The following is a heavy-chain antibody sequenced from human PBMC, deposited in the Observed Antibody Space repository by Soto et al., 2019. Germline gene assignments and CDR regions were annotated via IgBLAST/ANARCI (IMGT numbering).Heavy chain of an antibody. CDR3: ARGSRRGSSGYGGPDFDY. J-gene: IGHJ4*02. D-gene: IGHD5-12*01. CDR2: ISYDGSNK. Sequence: QVQLVESGGGVVQPGRSLILSCAASGFTFSSYAMHWVRQAPGKGLEWVAVISYDGSNKYYADSVKGRFTISRDNSKNIVYLQMNGLGADDTAVYYCARGSRRGSSGYGGPDFDYWGQGTLVTVSS. V-gene: IGHV3-30-3*01. CDR1: GFTFSSYA.